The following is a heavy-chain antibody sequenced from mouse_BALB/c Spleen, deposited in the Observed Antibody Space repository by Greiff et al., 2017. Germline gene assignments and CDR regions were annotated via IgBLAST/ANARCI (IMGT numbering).Heavy chain of an antibody. CDR1: GFTFSSYY. V-gene: IGHV5-6-2*01. CDR3: ARQGVYYGSPWFAY. Sequence: EVKLVESGGGLVKLGGSLKLSCAASGFTFSSYYMSWVRQTPEKRLELVAAINSNGGSTYYPDTVKGRFTISRDNAKNTLYLQMSSLKSEDTALYYCARQGVYYGSPWFAYWGQGTLVTVSA. D-gene: IGHD1-1*01. J-gene: IGHJ3*01. CDR2: INSNGGST.